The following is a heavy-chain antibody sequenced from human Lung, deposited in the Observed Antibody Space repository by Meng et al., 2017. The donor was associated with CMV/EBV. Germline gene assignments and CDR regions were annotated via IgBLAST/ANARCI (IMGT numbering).Heavy chain of an antibody. Sequence: SXXASGGTFSSYAISWVRQAPGKGLEWVAFIGYGGSNKYTAESVKGRFSISRDNSKNTLFLQMDSLRLEDTAVYYCAKGGPLVVPFFGMDVWGQGTXVTVSS. CDR3: AKGGPLVVPFFGMDV. V-gene: IGHV3-30*02. D-gene: IGHD2-15*01. CDR2: IGYGGSNK. J-gene: IGHJ6*02. CDR1: GGTFSSYA.